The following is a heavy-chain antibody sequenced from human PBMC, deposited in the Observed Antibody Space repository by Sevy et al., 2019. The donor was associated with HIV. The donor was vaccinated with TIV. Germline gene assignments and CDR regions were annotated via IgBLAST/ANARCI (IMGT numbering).Heavy chain of an antibody. CDR2: IGSTGSTI. Sequence: GGSLRLSCASSGFTFSTYTMNWVRQAPGKGLEWVSNIGSTGSTIYYADSVKGRFTISRDNAKNSLYLQMNSLRAEDTAVYYCARVPIIAAAGMYYFDYWGQGTLVTVSS. CDR1: GFTFSTYT. CDR3: ARVPIIAAAGMYYFDY. D-gene: IGHD6-13*01. V-gene: IGHV3-48*04. J-gene: IGHJ4*02.